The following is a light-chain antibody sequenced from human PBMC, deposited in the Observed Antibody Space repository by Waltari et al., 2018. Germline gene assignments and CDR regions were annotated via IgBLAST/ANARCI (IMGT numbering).Light chain of an antibody. Sequence: QSALTQEASVSGTVGQKVTLSCAGNSNNVGXYAVGWYQQLSHGAPKIVILGNSLPSGIPDRFSGSKSGTTASLTISGLQPXDEADYYCSTWDYSLSAHVFGGGTKLTVL. J-gene: IGLJ3*02. V-gene: IGLV1-44*01. CDR3: STWDYSLSAHV. CDR1: SNNVGXYA. CDR2: GNS.